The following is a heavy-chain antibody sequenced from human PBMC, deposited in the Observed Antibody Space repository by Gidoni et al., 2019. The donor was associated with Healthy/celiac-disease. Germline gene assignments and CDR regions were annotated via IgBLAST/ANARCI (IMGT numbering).Heavy chain of an antibody. D-gene: IGHD3-10*01. V-gene: IGHV3-21*01. CDR3: ARGLYGSGSYPDY. CDR1: GFPFSSYS. CDR2: ISSSSSYI. J-gene: IGHJ4*02. Sequence: EVQLVESGGGLVKPGGSLRLSCAASGFPFSSYSMTWVRQAPGKGLEWVSSISSSSSYIYYADSVKGRFTISRDNAKNSLYLQMNSLRAEDTAVYYCARGLYGSGSYPDYWGQGTLVTVSS.